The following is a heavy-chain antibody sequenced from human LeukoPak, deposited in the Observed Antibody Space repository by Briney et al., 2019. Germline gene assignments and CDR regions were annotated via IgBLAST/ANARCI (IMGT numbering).Heavy chain of an antibody. CDR1: GYTFTGYA. V-gene: IGHV1-2*02. D-gene: IGHD5-12*01. J-gene: IGHJ4*02. Sequence: ASVKVSCKASGYTFTGYAIHWVRQAPGQGLEWMGWINPEKRDTGYAHKFQGRVTITSDTSINTAYMELSSLRSDDTAVYYCAKKVRGPSHPLDFWGQGTLVTVSS. CDR2: INPEKRDT. CDR3: AKKVRGPSHPLDF.